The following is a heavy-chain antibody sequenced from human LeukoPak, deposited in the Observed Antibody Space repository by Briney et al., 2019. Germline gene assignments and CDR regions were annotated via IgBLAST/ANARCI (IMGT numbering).Heavy chain of an antibody. CDR1: GGSISIYY. D-gene: IGHD3-10*01. CDR3: ARHGLVYYGSGSRNWFDP. V-gene: IGHV4-59*01. J-gene: IGHJ5*02. CDR2: IYYSGST. Sequence: PSETLSLTCTVSGGSISIYYWNWIRQPPGKGLEWIGYIYYSGSTNYNPSLKSRVTISLDTSKNQFSLKLSSVTTADTAVYYCARHGLVYYGSGSRNWFDPWGQGTLVTVSS.